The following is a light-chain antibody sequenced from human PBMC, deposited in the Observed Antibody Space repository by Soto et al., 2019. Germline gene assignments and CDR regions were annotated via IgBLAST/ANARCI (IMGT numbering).Light chain of an antibody. CDR3: QQSAGIPS. V-gene: IGKV1-39*01. Sequence: EIQMTQTPSSLSASVGDQITITCRASQNVDSYLNWYQQKPGKAPQLLIFGASSLYGGVPSRFSGSGSGTDFSLTINSLQPEDSATYYCQQSAGIPSFVQGTRLEIK. J-gene: IGKJ5*01. CDR2: GAS. CDR1: QNVDSY.